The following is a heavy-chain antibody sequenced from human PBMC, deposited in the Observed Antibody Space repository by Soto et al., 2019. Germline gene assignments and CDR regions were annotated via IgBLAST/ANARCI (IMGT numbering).Heavy chain of an antibody. Sequence: QVHLVQSGAEVKKPGASVKVSCKASGYTFTNYIINWVRQDTGQWLEWMGWMDPNSGNPGYAQKFQGRVTMTRDTSISKAYMDLSSLTVEDMAVYYCGRQRSHRRPWSDGLDIWGQETMVTVSS. V-gene: IGHV1-8*01. CDR1: GYTFTNYI. J-gene: IGHJ3*02. CDR2: MDPNSGNP. CDR3: GRQRSHRRPWSDGLDI. D-gene: IGHD1-1*01.